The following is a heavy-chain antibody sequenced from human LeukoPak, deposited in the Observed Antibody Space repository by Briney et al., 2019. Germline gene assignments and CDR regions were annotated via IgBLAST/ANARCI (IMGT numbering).Heavy chain of an antibody. CDR3: AKTSLSDSSGHYYYMDV. V-gene: IGHV3-23*01. CDR2: ISGSGGNT. J-gene: IGHJ6*03. CDR1: GFTFSSYA. D-gene: IGHD3-3*01. Sequence: GGSLRLSCAASGFTFSSYAMTWVRQAPGKGLEWVSGISGSGGNTYYTDSVRGRLSISRDNSKNTLYLQVNSLRAEDTAVYYCAKTSLSDSSGHYYYMDVWGKGTTVTASS.